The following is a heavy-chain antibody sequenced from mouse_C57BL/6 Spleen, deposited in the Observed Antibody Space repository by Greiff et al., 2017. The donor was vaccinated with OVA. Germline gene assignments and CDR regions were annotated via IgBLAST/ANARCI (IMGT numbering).Heavy chain of an antibody. V-gene: IGHV3-6*01. Sequence: DVKLQESGPGLVKPSQSLSLTCSVTGYSITSGYYWNWIRQFPGNKLEWMGYISYDGSNNYNPSLKNRISITRDTSKNQFFLKLNSVTTEDTATYYCARRGFNYGSNVDYWGQGTTLTVSS. CDR2: ISYDGSN. D-gene: IGHD1-1*01. J-gene: IGHJ2*01. CDR1: GYSITSGYY. CDR3: ARRGFNYGSNVDY.